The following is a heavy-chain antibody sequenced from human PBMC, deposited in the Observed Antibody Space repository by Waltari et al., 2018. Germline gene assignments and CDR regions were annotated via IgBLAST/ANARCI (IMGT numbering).Heavy chain of an antibody. CDR3: ARSDYDILSWVDY. Sequence: QVQLVESGGGVVQPGRSLRLSCAASGCTFSSYAMHWVRQAPGKGLEWVAVISYDGSNKYYADSVKGRFTISRDNSKNTLYLQMNSLRAEDTAVYYCARSDYDILSWVDYWGQGTLVTVSS. J-gene: IGHJ4*02. CDR1: GCTFSSYA. D-gene: IGHD3-9*01. CDR2: ISYDGSNK. V-gene: IGHV3-30-3*01.